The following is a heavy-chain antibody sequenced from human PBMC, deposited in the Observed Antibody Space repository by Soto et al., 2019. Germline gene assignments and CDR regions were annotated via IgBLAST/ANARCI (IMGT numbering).Heavy chain of an antibody. CDR1: GFSLSTSGVG. J-gene: IGHJ4*02. D-gene: IGHD4-17*01. V-gene: IGHV2-5*02. Sequence: QITLKESGPPLVKPTQTLTVTCTLSGFSLSTSGVGVGWIRQPPGKALEWLALVYWDDAKGYSPSRKSRLTFTTDTSKNQVDLRMANMDPVDTTTYYCARHMTTVGYFDYWGQGTLVTVSS. CDR2: VYWDDAK. CDR3: ARHMTTVGYFDY.